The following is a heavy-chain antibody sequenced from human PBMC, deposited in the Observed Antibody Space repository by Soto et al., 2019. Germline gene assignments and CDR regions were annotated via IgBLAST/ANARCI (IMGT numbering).Heavy chain of an antibody. V-gene: IGHV1-69*13. CDR3: ARDAISDYYDSSGYSQLDY. CDR2: IIPIFGTA. D-gene: IGHD3-22*01. CDR1: GGTFSSYA. Sequence: SVKVSCKASGGTFSSYAISWVRQAPGQGLEWMGGIIPIFGTANYAQKFQGRVTITADESTSTAYMELSSLRSEDTAVYYCARDAISDYYDSSGYSQLDYWGQGTLVTVSS. J-gene: IGHJ4*02.